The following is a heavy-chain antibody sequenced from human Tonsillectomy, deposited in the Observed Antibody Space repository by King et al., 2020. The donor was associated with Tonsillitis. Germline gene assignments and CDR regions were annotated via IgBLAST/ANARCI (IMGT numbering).Heavy chain of an antibody. V-gene: IGHV3-9*01. CDR2: SGFNSATL. D-gene: IGHD3-10*01. J-gene: IGHJ6*03. CDR3: AKASGSYYYYYYLDV. Sequence: VQLVESGGALVQPGRSLRLSCVASGLTFDDYAMHWVRQPPGKGLEWVSGSGFNSATLGYGDSVRGRFTISRDNAKNTLYLHMDSLRPEDTALYFCAKASGSYYYYYYLDVWGKGTTVTVSS. CDR1: GLTFDDYA.